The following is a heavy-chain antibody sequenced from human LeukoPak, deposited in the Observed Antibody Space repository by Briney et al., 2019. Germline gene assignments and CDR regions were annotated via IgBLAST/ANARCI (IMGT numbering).Heavy chain of an antibody. CDR1: GGSISSGGYC. V-gene: IGHV4-31*03. CDR2: IYYSGST. J-gene: IGHJ6*02. Sequence: SQTLSLTCTVSGGSISSGGYCWSWIRQHPGKGLEWIGYIYYSGSTYYNPSLKSRVTISVDTSKNQFSLKLSSVTAADTAVYYCARGAGYCSSTSCYSTNYGMDVWGRGTTVTVSS. CDR3: ARGAGYCSSTSCYSTNYGMDV. D-gene: IGHD2-2*01.